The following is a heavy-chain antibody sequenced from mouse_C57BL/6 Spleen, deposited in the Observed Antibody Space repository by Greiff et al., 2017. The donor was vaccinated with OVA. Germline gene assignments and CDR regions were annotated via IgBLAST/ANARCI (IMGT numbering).Heavy chain of an antibody. D-gene: IGHD2-12*01. Sequence: VQLQQPGAELVKPGASVKLSCKASGYTFTSYWMHWVKQRPGRGLEWIGRIDPNSGGTKYNEKFKSKATLTVDKPSSTAYMQLSSLTYEDSAVYDCASWYNYGNYYAMDYWGQGTSVTVSS. CDR3: ASWYNYGNYYAMDY. CDR2: IDPNSGGT. V-gene: IGHV1-72*01. J-gene: IGHJ4*01. CDR1: GYTFTSYW.